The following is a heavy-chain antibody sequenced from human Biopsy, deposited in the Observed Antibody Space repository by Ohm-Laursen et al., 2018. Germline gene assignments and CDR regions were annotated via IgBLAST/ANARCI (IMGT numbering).Heavy chain of an antibody. CDR3: ARDDDTTGHYMILNH. V-gene: IGHV3-33*01. CDR1: GFASSYYG. J-gene: IGHJ5*02. Sequence: SLRLSCTASGFASSYYGLHWVRQAPGKGLQWVAVMWSDGINKNYADSVKGRFTVSRGNSNNVLYLQMSSLRDEDSAVYYCARDDDTTGHYMILNHWGQGTLVTVSS. D-gene: IGHD3-9*01. CDR2: MWSDGINK.